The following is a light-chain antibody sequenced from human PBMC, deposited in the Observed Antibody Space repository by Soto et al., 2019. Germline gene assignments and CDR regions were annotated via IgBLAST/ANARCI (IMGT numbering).Light chain of an antibody. CDR2: AAS. J-gene: IGKJ3*01. CDR3: QQSSSTPRLA. V-gene: IGKV1-39*01. Sequence: DIQMTQSPSSLSASVGDRVTITCPTSQSISSYLNWYQQKPGEALKLLIYAASSLQSGVPSRFSGGGSRTDFTLTISRLQPEDSATGYCQQSSSTPRLAFGPGTNVDI. CDR1: QSISSY.